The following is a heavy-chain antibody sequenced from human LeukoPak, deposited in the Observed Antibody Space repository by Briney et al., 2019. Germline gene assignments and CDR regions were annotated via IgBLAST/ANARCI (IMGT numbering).Heavy chain of an antibody. J-gene: IGHJ4*02. D-gene: IGHD3-22*01. Sequence: SETLSLTCTVSGDSISTSSYYWGWIRQPRGKGLEWLGSIYYSGSTYYNPSLKSRVTISVDTSKNQFSLNLYSVTAADTAVFYCARSYYYDYRQIDYWGQGTLVTVSS. V-gene: IGHV4-39*01. CDR1: GDSISTSSYY. CDR2: IYYSGST. CDR3: ARSYYYDYRQIDY.